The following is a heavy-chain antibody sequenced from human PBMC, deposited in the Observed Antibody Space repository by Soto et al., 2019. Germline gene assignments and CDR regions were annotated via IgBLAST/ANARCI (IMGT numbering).Heavy chain of an antibody. CDR1: GGSISSSNYY. J-gene: IGHJ6*02. Sequence: SETLSLSCAVSGGSISSSNYYWGWIRQPPGKGLEWIGTIYYSGGTYYNPSLKSRVTISIDTSKNQFSLKLSSVTAADTAVYYCARHVDGSGNYYYYGMDVWGQRTTVTVSS. CDR3: ARHVDGSGNYYYYGMDV. D-gene: IGHD3-10*01. V-gene: IGHV4-39*01. CDR2: IYYSGGT.